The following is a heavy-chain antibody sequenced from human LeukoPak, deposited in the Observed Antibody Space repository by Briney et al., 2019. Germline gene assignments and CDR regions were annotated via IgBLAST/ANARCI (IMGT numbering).Heavy chain of an antibody. CDR2: INHSGGT. CDR3: ARHEGIAEYYFGY. D-gene: IGHD6-13*01. Sequence: PSETLSLTCAVYGGSFSGYYWSWIRQPPGKGLEWIGEINHSGGTNYNPSLKSRVTISVDTSKNQFSLKLSSVTAADTAVYYCARHEGIAEYYFGYWGQGTLVTVSS. J-gene: IGHJ4*02. CDR1: GGSFSGYY. V-gene: IGHV4-34*01.